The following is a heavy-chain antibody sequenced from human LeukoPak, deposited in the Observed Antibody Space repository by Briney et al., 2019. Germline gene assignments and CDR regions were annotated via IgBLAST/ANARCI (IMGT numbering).Heavy chain of an antibody. V-gene: IGHV3-21*01. J-gene: IGHJ4*02. Sequence: GGPLKFSLPPLGFTSSRYSLNWVGRAQGRGLDWVSSISSSSTYIYYADSVKGRFTISRDNAENSLYLQMNSLRAEDTAVYYCARDYDSSGQNDYWGQGTLVTVSS. CDR2: ISSSSTYI. D-gene: IGHD3-22*01. CDR1: GFTSSRYS. CDR3: ARDYDSSGQNDY.